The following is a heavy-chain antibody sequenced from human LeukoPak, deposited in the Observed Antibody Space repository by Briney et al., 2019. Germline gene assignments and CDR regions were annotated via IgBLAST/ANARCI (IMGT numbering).Heavy chain of an antibody. CDR3: ARGGTWGSFDY. V-gene: IGHV3-7*01. J-gene: IGHJ4*02. CDR2: IQQDGSEK. CDR1: DFTFSGYW. Sequence: PGGSLRLSCVASDFTFSGYWMSWVRQAPGKGLEWVANIQQDGSEKSYVDSVKGRFTISRDNAEKSLYLQMNSLRVEDTAVYYCARGGTWGSFDYWGQGTLVTVSS. D-gene: IGHD1-7*01.